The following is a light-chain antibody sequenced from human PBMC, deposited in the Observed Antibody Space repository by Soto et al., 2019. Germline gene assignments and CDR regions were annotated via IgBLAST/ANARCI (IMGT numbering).Light chain of an antibody. CDR3: LQYNNWWT. CDR2: GAS. Sequence: ETVMTQSPATLSVSPGERATLSCRASQSVRSNLAWYQQKPGQAPRILIYGASTRATGIPARFSGSGSGTEFTLTISSMKSEDFAVYYCLQYNNWWTFGQVSMVDNK. J-gene: IGKJ1*01. CDR1: QSVRSN. V-gene: IGKV3-15*01.